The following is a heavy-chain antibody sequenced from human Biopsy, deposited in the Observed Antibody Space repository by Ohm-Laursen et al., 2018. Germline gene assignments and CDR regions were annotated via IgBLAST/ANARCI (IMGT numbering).Heavy chain of an antibody. V-gene: IGHV1-2*02. CDR1: GYTFTGQY. CDR3: AKGQDLRGGAEYFQH. CDR2: INPHSGTT. Sequence: SVTLSCTASGYTFTGQYLHWVRQLPGQGLEWMGWINPHSGTTKFAQDIQGRVTMTRDTTITTAYMELRRLRSDDTALYYCAKGQDLRGGAEYFQHWGQGALVTVSS. J-gene: IGHJ1*01. D-gene: IGHD2-15*01.